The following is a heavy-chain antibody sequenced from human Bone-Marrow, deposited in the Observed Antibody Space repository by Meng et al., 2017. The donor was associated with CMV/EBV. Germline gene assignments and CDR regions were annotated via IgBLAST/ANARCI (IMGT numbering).Heavy chain of an antibody. CDR3: AGSRVGALYYYYNGMDV. CDR2: IYYSGST. V-gene: IGHV4-39*01. CDR1: GGSISSSSYY. J-gene: IGHJ6*02. D-gene: IGHD1-26*01. Sequence: SETLSLTCTVSGGSISSSSYYWGWIRQPPGKGLEWIGSIYYSGSTYYNPSLKSRVTISVDTSKNQFSLKLSSVTAADTAVYYCAGSRVGALYYYYNGMDVWGQGTTVTVSS.